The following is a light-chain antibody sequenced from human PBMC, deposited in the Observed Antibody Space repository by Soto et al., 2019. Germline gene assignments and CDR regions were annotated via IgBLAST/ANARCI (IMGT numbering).Light chain of an antibody. Sequence: QSVLTQPASVSGSPGQSISISFTGTSSDVGSYNLVSWYQQNPGRAPKLMIYEGSKRNSGVSNRFSGYKSGNTASLTISGRQADDEAEYYCCSYAGGGIVFGGGTKLTVL. CDR3: CSYAGGGIV. V-gene: IGLV2-23*01. CDR1: SSDVGSYNL. J-gene: IGLJ2*01. CDR2: EGS.